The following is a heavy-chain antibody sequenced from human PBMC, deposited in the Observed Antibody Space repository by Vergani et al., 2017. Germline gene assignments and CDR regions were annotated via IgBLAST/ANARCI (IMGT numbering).Heavy chain of an antibody. J-gene: IGHJ6*03. CDR1: ELTVSSNY. CDR2: IYRGGST. CDR3: ARPGIEAAATGDPTTAYYYMDV. D-gene: IGHD6-13*01. V-gene: IGHV3-53*02. Sequence: EVQLVETGGNLIQPGGSLRLSCAASELTVSSNYMTWVRQAPGKGLEWVSIIYRGGSTYYADSVKGRFTISRDNSKNTLYLQMNSLRAEDTAVYYCARPGIEAAATGDPTTAYYYMDVWGKWTTVTVSS.